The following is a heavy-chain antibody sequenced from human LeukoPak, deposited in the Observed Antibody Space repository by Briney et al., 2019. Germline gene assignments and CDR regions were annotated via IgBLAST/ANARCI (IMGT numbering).Heavy chain of an antibody. CDR3: AREGGYCSGGSCSGSAFDI. Sequence: ASVKVSCKASGYTFTSYYMHWVRQAPGQGLEWMGIINPSGGSTSYAQKFRGRVTMTRDTSTSTVYMELSSLRSEDTAVYYCAREGGYCSGGSCSGSAFDIWGQGTMVTVSS. D-gene: IGHD2-15*01. CDR2: INPSGGST. CDR1: GYTFTSYY. V-gene: IGHV1-46*03. J-gene: IGHJ3*02.